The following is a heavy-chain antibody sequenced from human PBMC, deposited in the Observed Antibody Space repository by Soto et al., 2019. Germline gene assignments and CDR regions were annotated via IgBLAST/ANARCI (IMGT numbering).Heavy chain of an antibody. J-gene: IGHJ4*02. Sequence: EVQLVESGGDMVQPGGSLRLSCVASGFTVSSNYMNWVRQAPGKGLEWVSLINSGGNTHYADSVEGRFTISRDNSKNTLYRQMNRLRVDDTAVYYGARSAGNYVQSREFDYWGQGTLVTVSS. CDR1: GFTVSSNY. V-gene: IGHV3-66*01. CDR3: ARSAGNYVQSREFDY. CDR2: INSGGNT. D-gene: IGHD1-7*01.